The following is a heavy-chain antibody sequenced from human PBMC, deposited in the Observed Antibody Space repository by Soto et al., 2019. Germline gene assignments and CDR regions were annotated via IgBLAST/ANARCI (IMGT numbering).Heavy chain of an antibody. D-gene: IGHD2-2*01. CDR2: ISNGGTDI. Sequence: GGTLSLSSAASGFTFSSYSMNWVRQAPGKGLEWGASISNGGTDIYYADSVKGRFTISRDNAKNSLFLQMNSLRAGDTALYYCARGSTSFDYWGQGALVTVSS. V-gene: IGHV3-21*01. J-gene: IGHJ4*02. CDR1: GFTFSSYS. CDR3: ARGSTSFDY.